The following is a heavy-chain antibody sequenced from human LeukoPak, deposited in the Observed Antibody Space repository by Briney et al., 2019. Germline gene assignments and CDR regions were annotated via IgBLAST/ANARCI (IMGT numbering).Heavy chain of an antibody. CDR2: ISVYNGNT. J-gene: IGHJ4*02. D-gene: IGHD3-22*01. CDR1: GYTFTSYG. Sequence: ASVKVSCTASGYTFTSYGISWLRQAPGQGLEWMGWISVYNGNTKYAQKLQGRVTMTTDTSTSTAYMELRSLRSDDTALYYCAREGYYYDNSGYYDYWGQGTLVTVSS. CDR3: AREGYYYDNSGYYDY. V-gene: IGHV1-18*01.